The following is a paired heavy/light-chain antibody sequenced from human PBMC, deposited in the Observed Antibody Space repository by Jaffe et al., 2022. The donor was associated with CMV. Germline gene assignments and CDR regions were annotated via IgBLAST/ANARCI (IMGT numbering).Light chain of an antibody. J-gene: IGKJ2*01. Sequence: DIVMTQSPLSLPVTPGEPASISCRSSQSLLHSNGYNYLDWYLQKPGKSPQLLIFLGSNRASKVPDRFSGSGSGTDFTLKISRVEAEDVGFYYCMQALRTPDTFGQGTKLEIK. CDR3: MQALRTPDT. V-gene: IGKV2-28*01. CDR2: LGS. CDR1: QSLLHSNGYNY.
Heavy chain of an antibody. D-gene: IGHD1-26*01. CDR3: AKLLHQGEDYYYGMDV. CDR1: GYTFINFG. CDR2: ISVYNGNT. J-gene: IGHJ6*02. V-gene: IGHV1-18*01. Sequence: QVQLVQSGAEVKKPGASVKVSCKASGYTFINFGISWVRQAPGQGLEWMGWISVYNGNTNYAQKLQGRVTMTTDTSTSTAYMELRSLRSDDTAVYYCAKLLHQGEDYYYGMDVWGQGTTVTVSS.